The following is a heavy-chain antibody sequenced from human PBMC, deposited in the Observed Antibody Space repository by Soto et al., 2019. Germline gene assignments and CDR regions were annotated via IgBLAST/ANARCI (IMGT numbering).Heavy chain of an antibody. CDR3: ARGEGGPHSPFEY. CDR1: GGSISSYY. J-gene: IGHJ4*02. D-gene: IGHD3-16*01. Sequence: SETLSLTCTVSGGSISSYYWSWIRQPPGKGLEWIGYIYYSGSTNYNPSLKRRVTISVDTSKNQFSLKLSSVTAADTAVYYCARGEGGPHSPFEYWGQGTLVTVS. V-gene: IGHV4-59*01. CDR2: IYYSGST.